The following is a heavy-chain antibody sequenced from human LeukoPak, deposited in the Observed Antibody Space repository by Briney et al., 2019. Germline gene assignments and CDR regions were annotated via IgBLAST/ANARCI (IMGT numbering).Heavy chain of an antibody. CDR3: ARAPYSSGWSDYFDY. D-gene: IGHD6-19*01. CDR2: INAGNGNT. Sequence: ASVKVSCKASGYTFTSYAMHWVRQAPGQRLGWMGWINAGNGNTKYSQKFQGRVTITRDTSASTAYMELSSLRSEDTAVYYCARAPYSSGWSDYFDYWGQGTLVTVSS. CDR1: GYTFTSYA. J-gene: IGHJ4*02. V-gene: IGHV1-3*01.